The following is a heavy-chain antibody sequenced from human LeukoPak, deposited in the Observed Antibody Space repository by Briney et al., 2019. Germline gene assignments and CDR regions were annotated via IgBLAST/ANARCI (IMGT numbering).Heavy chain of an antibody. CDR2: INHSGST. V-gene: IGHV4-34*01. CDR1: GGSFSGYY. J-gene: IGHJ5*02. D-gene: IGHD5-18*01. Sequence: SETLSLTCAVYGGSFSGYYWSWIRQPPGKGLEWIGEINHSGSTNYNPSLKSRVTISVDTSKNQFSLKLSSVTAADTAVYYCATRIQLWPNRYNWFDPWGQGTLVTVSS. CDR3: ATRIQLWPNRYNWFDP.